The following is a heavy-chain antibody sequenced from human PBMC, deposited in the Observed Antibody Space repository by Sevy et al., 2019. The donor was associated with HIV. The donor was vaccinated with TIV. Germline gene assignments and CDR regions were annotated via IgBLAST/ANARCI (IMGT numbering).Heavy chain of an antibody. CDR1: GFTVSSNY. CDR3: ARVGYSSGWYSEFVFQH. Sequence: GGSLRLSCAASGFTVSSNYMSWVRQAPGKGLEWVSVIYSGGSTYYADSVKGRFTISRDNSKNTLYLQMNSLRAEDTAVYYCARVGYSSGWYSEFVFQHWGQGTLVTVSS. D-gene: IGHD6-13*01. V-gene: IGHV3-53*01. J-gene: IGHJ1*01. CDR2: IYSGGST.